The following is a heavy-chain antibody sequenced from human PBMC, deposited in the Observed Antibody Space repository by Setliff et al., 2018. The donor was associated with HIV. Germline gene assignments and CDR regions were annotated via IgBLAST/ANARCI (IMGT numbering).Heavy chain of an antibody. CDR2: IKSKADGGTT. CDR1: GFTFRNAW. V-gene: IGHV3-15*01. J-gene: IGHJ4*02. D-gene: IGHD2-2*01. CDR3: TTVHYCSTTRCYIFDY. Sequence: PGESLRLSCAASGFTFRNAWMNWVRQAPGKGLEWVGRIKSKADGGTTDYAAPVKGRFTFSRDDSKNTLYLQMNSLKTEDTAVYYCTTVHYCSTTRCYIFDYWGLGTLVTVSS.